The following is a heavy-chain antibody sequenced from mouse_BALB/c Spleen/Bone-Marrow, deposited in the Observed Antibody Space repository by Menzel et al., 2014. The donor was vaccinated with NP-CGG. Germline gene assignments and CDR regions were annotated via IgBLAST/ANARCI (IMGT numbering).Heavy chain of an antibody. CDR3: ARVAYYNVYFDY. CDR2: INSNGGST. CDR1: GFTFGNYA. D-gene: IGHD2-12*01. J-gene: IGHJ2*01. V-gene: IGHV5-6-3*01. Sequence: VQLKESGGGLVQPGGSLKLSCAASGFTFGNYAMSWVRQTPDKRLELVATINSNGGSTYYPDSVKGRFTISRGNARNTLYLQMSSLKSEDTAMYYCARVAYYNVYFDYWGQGTTLTVSS.